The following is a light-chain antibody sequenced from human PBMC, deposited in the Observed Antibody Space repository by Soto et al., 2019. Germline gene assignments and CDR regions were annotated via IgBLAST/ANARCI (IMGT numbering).Light chain of an antibody. J-gene: IGKJ1*01. CDR2: AAS. V-gene: IGKV1-39*01. Sequence: RRVSRSPSSLFASVGERVTITCRASQSISSYLNWYQQKPGKAPKLLIYAASSLQSGVPSRFSGSGSGTDFTLTISVLEPEVFPVSDFQRYRHTQWTCGRGTKVDIK. CDR3: QRYRHTQWT. CDR1: QSISSY.